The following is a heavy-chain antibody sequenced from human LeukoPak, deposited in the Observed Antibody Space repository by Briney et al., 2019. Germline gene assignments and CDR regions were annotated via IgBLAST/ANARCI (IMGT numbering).Heavy chain of an antibody. Sequence: SETLSLTCTVSGGSISGSSYYWGWIRQPPGKGLEWIGSIYYSGSTYYSPSLKSRVTISVDTSKNQFSLKLSSVTAAHTAVYYCARGLGLPQFDYWGQGTLVTVSS. V-gene: IGHV4-39*07. D-gene: IGHD2/OR15-2a*01. J-gene: IGHJ4*02. CDR2: IYYSGST. CDR1: GGSISGSSYY. CDR3: ARGLGLPQFDY.